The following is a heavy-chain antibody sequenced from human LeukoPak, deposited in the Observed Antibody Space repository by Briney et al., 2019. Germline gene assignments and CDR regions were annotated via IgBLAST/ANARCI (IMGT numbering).Heavy chain of an antibody. Sequence: SAPTLVKPTQPLTLPYTFLRFSLRTSGGAVAWIRQPPGKALECLALIYWDDDKRYTPSLKNRLTITRDTSKNQVVLAVTNMDPVDTATYYCAQSYYSRSGSRFDYWGQGTLVTVSS. V-gene: IGHV2-5*02. J-gene: IGHJ4*02. D-gene: IGHD3-10*01. CDR3: AQSYYSRSGSRFDY. CDR1: RFSLRTSGGA. CDR2: IYWDDDK.